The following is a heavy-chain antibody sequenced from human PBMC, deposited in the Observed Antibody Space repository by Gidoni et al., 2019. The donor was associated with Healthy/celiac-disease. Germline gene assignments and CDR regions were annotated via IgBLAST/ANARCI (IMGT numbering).Heavy chain of an antibody. D-gene: IGHD6-13*01. V-gene: IGHV3-23*01. CDR3: AKDQSYSSSWYGFDY. Sequence: EVQLLESGGGLVQPGGSLRLSCSASGFTFSSYAMSWVRQAPGKGLEWVSAISGSGGSTYYADSVKGRFTISRDNSKNTLYLQMNSLRAEDTAVYYCAKDQSYSSSWYGFDYWGQGTLVTVSS. J-gene: IGHJ4*02. CDR1: GFTFSSYA. CDR2: ISGSGGST.